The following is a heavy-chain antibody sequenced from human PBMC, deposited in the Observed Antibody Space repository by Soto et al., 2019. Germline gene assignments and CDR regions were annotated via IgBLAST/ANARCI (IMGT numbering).Heavy chain of an antibody. Sequence: EVQLVESGGGLVKPGGSLRLSCAASGFTFTSYTMNWVRQAPGKGLKWVSSISSGSSYLYYADSVKGRFTISRDNAKNSLYLQMNSLRAEDTAVYYCARDRESYARDVFDIWGQGTMVTVSS. J-gene: IGHJ3*02. V-gene: IGHV3-21*01. CDR3: ARDRESYARDVFDI. D-gene: IGHD3-10*01. CDR2: ISSGSSYL. CDR1: GFTFTSYT.